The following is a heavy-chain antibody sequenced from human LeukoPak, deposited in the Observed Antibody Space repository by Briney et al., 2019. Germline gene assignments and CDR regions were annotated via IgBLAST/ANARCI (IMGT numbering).Heavy chain of an antibody. CDR1: GYSFTTHW. CDR2: IYPGDSDT. V-gene: IGHV5-51*01. CDR3: ARRGDSYDSPYDY. J-gene: IGHJ4*02. D-gene: IGHD5-12*01. Sequence: PGESLQISCKASGYSFTTHWIGWVRQMPGKGLEWMGIIYPGDSDTRYSPSFQGHVTISADKSISTAYLQWSSLKASDTAMYFCARRGDSYDSPYDYWGQGTLVTVSS.